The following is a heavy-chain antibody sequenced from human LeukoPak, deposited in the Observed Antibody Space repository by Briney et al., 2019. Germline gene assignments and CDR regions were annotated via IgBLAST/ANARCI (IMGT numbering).Heavy chain of an antibody. Sequence: KPSETLSLTCAVYGGSFSGYYWSWIRQPPGKGLEWIGEINHSGSTNYNPSLKSRVTISVDTSKNQFSLKLSSVTAADTAVYYCARHGSGGLFDYWGQGTLVTVSS. J-gene: IGHJ4*02. CDR3: ARHGSGGLFDY. CDR1: GGSFSGYY. CDR2: INHSGST. D-gene: IGHD3-3*01. V-gene: IGHV4-34*01.